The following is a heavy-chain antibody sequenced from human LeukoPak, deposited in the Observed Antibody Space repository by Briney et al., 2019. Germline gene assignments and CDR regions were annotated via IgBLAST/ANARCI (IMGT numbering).Heavy chain of an antibody. V-gene: IGHV3-23*01. D-gene: IGHD3-16*01. Sequence: GGSLRLSCAVSGFTFRSYAMSWVRQAPAKGLEWVSAVGGSGGDTYYADSVKGRFTISRDNSKNTVYLQMNSLRAEDTAIYYCAKDIGGSGAYWGQGTLVTVSS. CDR2: VGGSGGDT. CDR1: GFTFRSYA. CDR3: AKDIGGSGAY. J-gene: IGHJ4*02.